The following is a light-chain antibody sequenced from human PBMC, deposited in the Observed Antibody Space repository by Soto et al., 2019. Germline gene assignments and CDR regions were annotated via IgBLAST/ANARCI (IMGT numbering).Light chain of an antibody. CDR1: QSVSSN. CDR2: DAS. V-gene: IGKV3-15*01. CDR3: QQYNTWPLT. Sequence: ETVMTQSPATLSVSPGERPTLSCRASQSVSSNLAWYQQKPGQAPRLLIYDASTMDTGIPARFSGSGSGTEFTLTISSLQSEDFAVYYCQQYNTWPLTFGPGTKVDIK. J-gene: IGKJ3*01.